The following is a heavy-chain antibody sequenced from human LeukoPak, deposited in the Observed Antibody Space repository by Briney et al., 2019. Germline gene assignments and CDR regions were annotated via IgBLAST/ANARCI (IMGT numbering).Heavy chain of an antibody. CDR1: GFTFSTYA. V-gene: IGHV3-23*01. J-gene: IGHJ4*02. CDR3: AKWGTYCTSASCLSYFDS. CDR2: MSGSGGST. Sequence: PGGSLRLSCAASGFTFSTYAMSWVRQAPGKGLEWVSVMSGSGGSTYYADSVKGRFTISRDNSKNTLFLQMNSLRAEDTAIYYCAKWGTYCTSASCLSYFDSWGQGTLVTVSS. D-gene: IGHD2-2*01.